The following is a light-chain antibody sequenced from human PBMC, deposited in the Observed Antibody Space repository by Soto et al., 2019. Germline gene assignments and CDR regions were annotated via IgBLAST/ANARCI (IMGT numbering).Light chain of an antibody. CDR1: SGHSSYA. V-gene: IGLV4-69*01. CDR2: LNSDGSH. J-gene: IGLJ2*01. CDR3: QTWGADSVI. Sequence: QLVLTQSPSASASLGASVKLNCTLSSGHSSYAIAWHQQQPEKGPRFLMKLNSDGSHSKGDGISDRFSGSSSGAERYLTISSLQSEDEADYYCQTWGADSVIFGGGTKLTVL.